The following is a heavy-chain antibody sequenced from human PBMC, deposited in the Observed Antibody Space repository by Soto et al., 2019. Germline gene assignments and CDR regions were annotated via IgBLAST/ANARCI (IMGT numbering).Heavy chain of an antibody. CDR2: IKSKTDGGTT. V-gene: IGHV3-15*01. J-gene: IGHJ6*02. D-gene: IGHD5-12*01. CDR1: GFTFSNAW. Sequence: GGSLRVSCVASGFTFSNAWMSWVRQAPGKGLEWVGRIKSKTDGGTTEYAAPVKGRFTISRDDSKTTLYLQMNSLKTEDTAVYYCAASWLRLSAPYYYYGMDVWGQGTTVTVSS. CDR3: AASWLRLSAPYYYYGMDV.